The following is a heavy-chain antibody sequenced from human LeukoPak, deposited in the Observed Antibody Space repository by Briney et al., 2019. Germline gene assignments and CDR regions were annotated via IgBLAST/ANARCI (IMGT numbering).Heavy chain of an antibody. CDR1: GGSISSGGYY. J-gene: IGHJ6*02. CDR3: ARGSSTWSYGMDV. CDR2: IYHSGST. D-gene: IGHD6-13*01. V-gene: IGHV4-30-2*01. Sequence: SETLSLTCTVSGGSISSGGYYWSWIRQPPGKGLEWIGYIYHSGSTYYNPSLKSRVTISVDRSKNQFSLKLSSVTAADTAVYYCARGSSTWSYGMDVWGQGTTVIVSS.